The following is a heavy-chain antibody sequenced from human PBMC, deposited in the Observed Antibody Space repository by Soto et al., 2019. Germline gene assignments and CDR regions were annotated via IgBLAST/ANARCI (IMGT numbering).Heavy chain of an antibody. CDR2: ISSSGSYI. V-gene: IGHV3-48*02. J-gene: IGHJ6*02. Sequence: EVRLLESGGDLVQPGGSLRLSCAASGFTFSTYTMIWVRQATGKGLEWVSHISSSGSYIHYADSVKGRFTVSRDNAKNSLYLQMNSLRDEDMAVYYCARDPEGASIYGMDVWGQGTTVTVSS. CDR3: ARDPEGASIYGMDV. CDR1: GFTFSTYT. D-gene: IGHD1-26*01.